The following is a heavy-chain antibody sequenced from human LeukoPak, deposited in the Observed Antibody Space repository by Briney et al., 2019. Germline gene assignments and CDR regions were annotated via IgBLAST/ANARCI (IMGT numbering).Heavy chain of an antibody. D-gene: IGHD3-10*01. CDR2: IKQDGSEK. V-gene: IGHV3-7*01. Sequence: PGGSLRLSCAASEFTFSSYWMSWVRQAPGKGLEWVANIKQDGSEKYYVDSVKGRFTISRDNAKNSLYLQMNSLRAEDTAVYYCARDSRGAFDYWGQGTLVTVSS. J-gene: IGHJ4*02. CDR3: ARDSRGAFDY. CDR1: EFTFSSYW.